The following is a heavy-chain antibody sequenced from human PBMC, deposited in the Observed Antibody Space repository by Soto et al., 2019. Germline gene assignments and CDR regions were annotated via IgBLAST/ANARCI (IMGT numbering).Heavy chain of an antibody. CDR3: TTANIIAVAGTPTTYYYYGMDV. D-gene: IGHD6-19*01. CDR2: FDPEDGET. J-gene: IGHJ6*02. V-gene: IGHV1-24*01. CDR1: GYTLTELS. Sequence: QVQLVQSGAEVKKPGASVKVSCKVSGYTLTELSMHWVRQAPGKGLEWMGGFDPEDGETIYAQKFQGRGTMTEDTFTDTANMQLSSLRSEDTAVYSCTTANIIAVAGTPTTYYYYGMDVWGQGTTVTVSS.